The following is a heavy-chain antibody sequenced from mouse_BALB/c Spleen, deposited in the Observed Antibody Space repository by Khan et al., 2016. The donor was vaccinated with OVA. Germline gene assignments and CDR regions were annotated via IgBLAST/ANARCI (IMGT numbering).Heavy chain of an antibody. CDR1: GFTFTDYA. CDR3: SEPACDYANDY. Sequence: QVQLQQSGPELVRPGASVKLSCKVSGFTFTDYAMYWVKQSPEKSLEWIGLISTYSGNTNYNPNFKGKATMSADTSSSTVYMELDSLTSEDSAVYYCSEPACDYANDYWGHGTTLTVSS. J-gene: IGHJ2*01. CDR2: ISTYSGNT. D-gene: IGHD2-4*01. V-gene: IGHV1S137*01.